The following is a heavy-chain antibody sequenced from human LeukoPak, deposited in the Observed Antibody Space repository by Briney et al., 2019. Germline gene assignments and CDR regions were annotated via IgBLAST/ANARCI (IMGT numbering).Heavy chain of an antibody. CDR1: GGTFSSYA. V-gene: IGHV1-69*13. Sequence: ASVKVSCKASGGTFSSYAISWVRQAPGQGLEWTGGIIPIFGTANYAQKFQGRVTITADESTSTAYMELSSLRSEDTAVYYCARAASGGSAEYFDYWGQGTLVTVSS. D-gene: IGHD2-15*01. CDR2: IIPIFGTA. CDR3: ARAASGGSAEYFDY. J-gene: IGHJ4*02.